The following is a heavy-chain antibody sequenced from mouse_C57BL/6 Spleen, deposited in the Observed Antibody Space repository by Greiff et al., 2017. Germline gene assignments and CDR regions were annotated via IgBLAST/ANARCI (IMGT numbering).Heavy chain of an antibody. CDR1: GYTFTSYW. V-gene: IGHV1-61*01. D-gene: IGHD4-1*01. J-gene: IGHJ3*01. CDR2: IYPSDSET. CDR3: ARWDVRFAY. Sequence: QVQLQQSGPELVKPGSSVKLSCKASGYTFTSYWMDWVKQRPGQGLEWIGNIYPSDSETHYNQKFKDKATLTVDKSSSTAYMQLSSLTSEDSAVYYCARWDVRFAYWGQGTLLTVSA.